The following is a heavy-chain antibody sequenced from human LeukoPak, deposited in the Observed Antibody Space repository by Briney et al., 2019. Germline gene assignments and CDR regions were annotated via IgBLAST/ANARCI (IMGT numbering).Heavy chain of an antibody. CDR3: ATYNWGFYYFDY. Sequence: GESLKISCKASGYSFTNYWIGWVLQMPGKGLEWMAIIYPGDSDTRYNPSFQGQVTISADKSISTAYLQWSSLKASNTAMYYCATYNWGFYYFDYWGQGTLVTVSS. CDR1: GYSFTNYW. D-gene: IGHD1-1*01. V-gene: IGHV5-51*01. J-gene: IGHJ4*02. CDR2: IYPGDSDT.